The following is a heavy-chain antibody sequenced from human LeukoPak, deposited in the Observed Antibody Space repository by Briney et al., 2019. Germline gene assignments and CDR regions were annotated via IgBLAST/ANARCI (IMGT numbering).Heavy chain of an antibody. Sequence: GASVKVSCKASGGTFSSYAISWVRQAPGQGLEWMGGIIPIFGTANYAQKFQGRVTITTDESTCTAYMELSSLRSEDTAVYYCARGGAAVLTYYYYYMDVWGKGTTVTVSS. CDR3: ARGGAAVLTYYYYYMDV. V-gene: IGHV1-69*05. D-gene: IGHD6-13*01. J-gene: IGHJ6*03. CDR2: IIPIFGTA. CDR1: GGTFSSYA.